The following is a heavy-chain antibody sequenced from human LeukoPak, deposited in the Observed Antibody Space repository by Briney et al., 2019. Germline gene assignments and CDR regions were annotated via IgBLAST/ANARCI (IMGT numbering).Heavy chain of an antibody. CDR1: GGTFSSYA. J-gene: IGHJ5*01. CDR3: ARGRNLEWFDY. Sequence: ASVKVSCKASGGTFSSYAISWVRQAPGQGLEWMGRIIPILGIANYAQKFQGRVTITADKSTSTAYMELSSLRSEDTAVYYCARGRNLEWFDYWGQGTLVTVSS. D-gene: IGHD3-3*01. V-gene: IGHV1-69*04. CDR2: IIPILGIA.